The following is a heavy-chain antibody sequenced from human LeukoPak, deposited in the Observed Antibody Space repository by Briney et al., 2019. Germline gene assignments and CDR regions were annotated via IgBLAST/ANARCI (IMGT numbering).Heavy chain of an antibody. CDR1: GGSISSYY. V-gene: IGHV4-4*07. CDR2: IYTSGST. D-gene: IGHD3-16*01. J-gene: IGHJ4*02. CDR3: ARLPHPPDYFDY. Sequence: SETLSLTCTVFGGSISSYYWSWIRQPAGKGLEWIGRIYTSGSTNYNPSLKSRVTMSVDTSKNHFSLKLSSVTAADTAVYYCARLPHPPDYFDYWGQGTLVTVSS.